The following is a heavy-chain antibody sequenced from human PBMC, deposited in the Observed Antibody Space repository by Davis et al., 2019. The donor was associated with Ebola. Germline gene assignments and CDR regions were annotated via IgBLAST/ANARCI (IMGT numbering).Heavy chain of an antibody. J-gene: IGHJ6*04. CDR1: VFTFTSYC. V-gene: IGHV3-30*03. CDR2: ISYDGSNK. D-gene: IGHD5-18*01. CDR3: ARIQDYGMDV. Sequence: GGSLRPSCPASVFTFTSYCMHWVRQAPGKGLEWVAVISYDGSNKYYADSVKGRLTISRDNSKNTLYLQMNSLRAEDTAVYYCARIQDYGMDVWGKGTTVTVSS.